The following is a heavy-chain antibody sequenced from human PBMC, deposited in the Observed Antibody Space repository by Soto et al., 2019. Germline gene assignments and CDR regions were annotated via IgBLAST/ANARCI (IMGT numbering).Heavy chain of an antibody. CDR3: ARAVIAGITGTYGYFDY. CDR1: GGSISSGGYY. CDR2: IYYSGST. Sequence: SSETLSLTCTVSGGSISSGGYYWRWIRQHPGKGLEWIGYIYYSGSTYYIPSLKSRVAISVDTSKNQFSLKLSSVTAADTAVYYCARAVIAGITGTYGYFDYWGQGTLVTVSS. V-gene: IGHV4-31*03. D-gene: IGHD1-7*01. J-gene: IGHJ4*02.